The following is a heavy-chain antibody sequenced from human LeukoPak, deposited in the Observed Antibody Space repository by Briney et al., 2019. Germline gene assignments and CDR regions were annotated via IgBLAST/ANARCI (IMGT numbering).Heavy chain of an antibody. J-gene: IGHJ6*02. CDR2: IYTGDRA. CDR1: GFSVINNY. V-gene: IGHV3-53*01. CDR3: ATDRVPHYGMHV. Sequence: PGGSLRLPCAASGFSVINNYVTWVRQAPGKGLEWVSVIYTGDRADYSDSVKGRFTLSRDNFKNTIYLQINNLRAEDSAVYYCATDRVPHYGMHVWGQGTTVTVSS. D-gene: IGHD3-10*01.